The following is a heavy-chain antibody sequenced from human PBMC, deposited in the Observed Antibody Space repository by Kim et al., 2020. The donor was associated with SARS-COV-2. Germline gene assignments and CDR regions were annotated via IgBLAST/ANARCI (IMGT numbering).Heavy chain of an antibody. CDR2: SRTSGSDI. D-gene: IGHD2-8*01. J-gene: IGHJ6*02. CDR1: GFTPSHYE. Sequence: GGSLRLSCAASGFTPSHYEMNWVRQAPGKGLEWVSYSRTSGSDIYYGESVKGRFTISRDNAKNSLYLQMDTLRAEDTAVYYCARDNGYYGMDVWGQGTTVTVSS. V-gene: IGHV3-48*03. CDR3: ARDNGYYGMDV.